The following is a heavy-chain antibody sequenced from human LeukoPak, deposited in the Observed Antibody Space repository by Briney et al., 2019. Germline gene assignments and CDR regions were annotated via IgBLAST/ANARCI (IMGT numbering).Heavy chain of an antibody. J-gene: IGHJ4*02. D-gene: IGHD1-26*01. Sequence: ASVKVSCKASGYTFTGYYMHWVRQAPGQGLEWMGWINPNSGGTNYAQKFQGRVTMTRDTSISTPYMERSRLRSDDAAVYYCARDGGPGLSGSQGDFDYWGQGTLVTVSS. V-gene: IGHV1-2*02. CDR3: ARDGGPGLSGSQGDFDY. CDR2: INPNSGGT. CDR1: GYTFTGYY.